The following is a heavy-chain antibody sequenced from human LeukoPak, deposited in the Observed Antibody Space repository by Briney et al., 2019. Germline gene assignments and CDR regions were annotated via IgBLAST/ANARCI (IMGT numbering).Heavy chain of an antibody. D-gene: IGHD6-13*01. Sequence: GGTLRLSCAASGFTFSSYGMSWVRQAPGKGLEWVANIKQDGSEKYYVDSVKGRFTISRDNAKNSLYLQMNSLRAEDTAVYYCARDAGYSSSWYVGWFDPWGQGTLVTVSS. CDR3: ARDAGYSSSWYVGWFDP. J-gene: IGHJ5*02. V-gene: IGHV3-7*01. CDR2: IKQDGSEK. CDR1: GFTFSSYG.